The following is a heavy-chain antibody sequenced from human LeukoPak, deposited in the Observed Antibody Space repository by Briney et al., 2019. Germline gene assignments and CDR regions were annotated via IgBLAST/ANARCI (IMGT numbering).Heavy chain of an antibody. J-gene: IGHJ3*02. V-gene: IGHV4-38-2*02. D-gene: IGHD3-10*01. Sequence: PSETLSLTCTVSGYSISSGYYWGWIRQPPGKGLEWIGTIYHSGSTYYNPSLKSRVTISVDTSKNQFSLILSSVTAADTAVYYCARAIGGSGSYFLEAFDIWGQGTMVTVSS. CDR3: ARAIGGSGSYFLEAFDI. CDR2: IYHSGST. CDR1: GYSISSGYY.